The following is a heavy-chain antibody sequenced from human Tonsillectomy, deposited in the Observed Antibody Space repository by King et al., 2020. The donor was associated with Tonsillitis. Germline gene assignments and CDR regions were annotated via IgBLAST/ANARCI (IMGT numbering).Heavy chain of an antibody. CDR3: ARGYTYGDTDAFDF. Sequence: EVQLVESGGGLVQPGGSLRLSCAASGFTFSSYWMHWVRQAPGKGLVWVSRINSDGSSTSYADSVKGQFTISRDNAKNTLYLQMNSLRAEDTAVYYCARGYTYGDTDAFDFWGQGTMVTVSS. V-gene: IGHV3-74*01. CDR2: INSDGSST. D-gene: IGHD5-18*01. CDR1: GFTFSSYW. J-gene: IGHJ3*01.